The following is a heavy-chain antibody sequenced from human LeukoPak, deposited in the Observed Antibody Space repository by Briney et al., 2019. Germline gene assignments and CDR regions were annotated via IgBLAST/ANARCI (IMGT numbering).Heavy chain of an antibody. V-gene: IGHV1-2*02. CDR1: GDTVTGSF. Sequence: ASVKVSCKASGDTVTGSFIHWVRQAPGQGLEWMGWISINSGGTKYAQNFQGRVTMTRDTSITTVYMELSRLTSDDTAVYYCARADPIDYWGPGTLVTVSS. CDR3: ARADPIDY. J-gene: IGHJ4*02. CDR2: ISINSGGT.